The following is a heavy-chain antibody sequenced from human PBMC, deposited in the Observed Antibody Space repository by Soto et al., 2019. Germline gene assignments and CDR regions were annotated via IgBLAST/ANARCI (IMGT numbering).Heavy chain of an antibody. D-gene: IGHD1-1*01. J-gene: IGHJ4*02. V-gene: IGHV1-18*01. CDR3: ARGRYGDY. Sequence: QVHLVQSGAEVKKPGASVKVSCKGSGYTFTSYGITWVRQAPGQGLEWMGWISAHNGNTDYAQRLQGRVTVTRDTSTSTAYMQLRSLRSDDTAVYYCARGRYGDYWGQGALVTVSS. CDR2: ISAHNGNT. CDR1: GYTFTSYG.